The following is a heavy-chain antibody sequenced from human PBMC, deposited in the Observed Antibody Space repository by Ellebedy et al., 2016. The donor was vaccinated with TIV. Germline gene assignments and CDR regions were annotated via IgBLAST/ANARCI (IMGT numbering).Heavy chain of an antibody. CDR1: GFTFRNFA. CDR3: AKLDSSGYYYGRFDY. CDR2: ISSSGFST. J-gene: IGHJ4*02. D-gene: IGHD3-22*01. Sequence: GGSLRLSCAASGFTFRNFAMTWVRQAPGRGLEWVSSISSSGFSTDYADSVRGRVTISIDNSKNTLYLQMNSLRSDDTALYYCAKLDSSGYYYGRFDYWGQGTLVTVSS. V-gene: IGHV3-23*01.